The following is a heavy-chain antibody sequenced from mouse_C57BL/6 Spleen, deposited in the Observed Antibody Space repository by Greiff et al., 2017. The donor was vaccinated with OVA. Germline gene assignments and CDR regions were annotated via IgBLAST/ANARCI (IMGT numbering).Heavy chain of an antibody. CDR1: GYTFTSYW. Sequence: EVMLVESGPVLARPGASVKMSCKTSGYTFTSYWMHWVKQRPGQGLEGIGAIYPGNSDTSYNQKFKGKAKLTAVTSASTAYMELSSLTNEDSAVYYCTSASRAYWYFDVWGTGTTVTVSS. CDR2: IYPGNSDT. V-gene: IGHV1-5*01. CDR3: TSASRAYWYFDV. J-gene: IGHJ1*03.